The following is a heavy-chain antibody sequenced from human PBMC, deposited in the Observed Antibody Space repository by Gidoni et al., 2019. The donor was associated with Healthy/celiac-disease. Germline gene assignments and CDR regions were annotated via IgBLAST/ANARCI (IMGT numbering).Heavy chain of an antibody. Sequence: EVQLVASGGGLVQPGGSLRLSCAASGFTFSRYSMNWVRQAPGKGLEWVSYITSSSSTIYYADSVKGRFTISRDNAKNSLYLQMNSLRAEDTAVYYCARDQGITGTDQFDYWGQGTLVTVSS. V-gene: IGHV3-48*01. CDR3: ARDQGITGTDQFDY. CDR1: GFTFSRYS. CDR2: ITSSSSTI. J-gene: IGHJ4*02. D-gene: IGHD1-20*01.